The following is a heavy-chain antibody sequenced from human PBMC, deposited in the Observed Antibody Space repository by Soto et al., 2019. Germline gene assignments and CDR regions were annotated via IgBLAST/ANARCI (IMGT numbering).Heavy chain of an antibody. J-gene: IGHJ6*02. CDR2: INSDGTTT. CDR3: THCSGESCHGGYFGMDV. CDR1: GFTFSGYW. V-gene: IGHV3-74*01. Sequence: WGSLRLSCAGSGFTFSGYWMHWVRQSPGKGLVWVSRINSDGTTTAYADSVKGRFTISRDNSKNTLYLQMSSLRAEDTAVYYCTHCSGESCHGGYFGMDVWGQGTTVTVSS. D-gene: IGHD2-15*01.